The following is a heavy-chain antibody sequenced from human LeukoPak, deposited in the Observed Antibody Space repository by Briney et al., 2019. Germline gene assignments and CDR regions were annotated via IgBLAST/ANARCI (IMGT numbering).Heavy chain of an antibody. J-gene: IGHJ4*02. D-gene: IGHD3-10*01. CDR1: GGSFSGYY. CDR2: INNSGSI. Sequence: SETLSLNCAVYGGSFSGYYWSWIRQPPGKGLEWIGEINNSGSINYNPSLKSRVTISVDTSKNQFSLKLSSVTAEDTAVYYCARLNGSGSSSFWGQGTLVSVSS. CDR3: ARLNGSGSSSF. V-gene: IGHV4-34*01.